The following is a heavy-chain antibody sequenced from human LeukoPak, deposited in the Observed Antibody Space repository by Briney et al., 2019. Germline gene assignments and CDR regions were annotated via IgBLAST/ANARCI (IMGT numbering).Heavy chain of an antibody. D-gene: IGHD1-7*01. CDR2: TYYRSKWYY. J-gene: IGHJ4*02. V-gene: IGHV6-1*01. CDR1: GDSVSSDSAS. Sequence: SQTLSLTCAISGDSVSSDSASWDWIRQSPSRGLEWLGRTYYRSKWYYDYALSVKSRIIINPDTSKNQFSLQLNSVTPEDTAVYYCARGYNWYFGNWGQGTLVTVSS. CDR3: ARGYNWYFGN.